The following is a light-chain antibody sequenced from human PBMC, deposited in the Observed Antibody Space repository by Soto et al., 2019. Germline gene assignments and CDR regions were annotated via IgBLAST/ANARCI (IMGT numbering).Light chain of an antibody. CDR1: NIGSKS. Sequence: SYELTQPPSVSVAPGQTARITCGGNNIGSKSVHWYQLKPGQAPVLVVYDDSDRPSGIPDRFSGSNSGNTATLTVSRVEAGDEADYYCQVWDNSNEHHVLGTGTKLTVL. V-gene: IGLV3-21*02. CDR2: DDS. CDR3: QVWDNSNEHHV. J-gene: IGLJ1*01.